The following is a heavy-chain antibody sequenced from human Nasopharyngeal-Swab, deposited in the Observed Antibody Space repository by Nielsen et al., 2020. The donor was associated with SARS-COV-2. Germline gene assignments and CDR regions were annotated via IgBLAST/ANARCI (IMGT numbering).Heavy chain of an antibody. D-gene: IGHD3-3*01. CDR2: ISAYNGET. V-gene: IGHV1-18*01. CDR1: GYTFGSYG. J-gene: IGHJ4*02. Sequence: ASVKVSCKASGYTFGSYGINWVRQAPGQGLEWMGWISAYNGETNYAEKIQGRASMTTDTSTSTAYMELRSLRSDDTAVYYCARDIEEWLVVPSLSFDYWGQGTLVTVSS. CDR3: ARDIEEWLVVPSLSFDY.